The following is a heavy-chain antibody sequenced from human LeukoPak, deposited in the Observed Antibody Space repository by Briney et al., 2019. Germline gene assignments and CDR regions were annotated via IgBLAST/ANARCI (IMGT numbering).Heavy chain of an antibody. J-gene: IGHJ4*02. Sequence: GGSLRLSCAASGFTFSSYGMHWVRQAPGKGLEWVAVISYDGSNKYYADSVKGRFTISRDNSKNTLYLQMNSLRAEDTAVYYCARDPLPVVPAAILPYWGQGTLVTVSS. CDR3: ARDPLPVVPAAILPY. V-gene: IGHV3-30*03. CDR1: GFTFSSYG. CDR2: ISYDGSNK. D-gene: IGHD2-2*01.